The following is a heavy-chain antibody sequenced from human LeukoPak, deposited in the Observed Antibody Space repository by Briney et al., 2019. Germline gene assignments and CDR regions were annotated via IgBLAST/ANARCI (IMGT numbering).Heavy chain of an antibody. V-gene: IGHV3-48*03. CDR3: ACTPRIAAAGNYYYYGMDV. CDR1: GFTFRSYE. D-gene: IGHD6-13*01. CDR2: ISSSGSTI. Sequence: GGSVRLSCAASGFTFRSYEVSWVRQAPGGGREWVSYISSSGSTIYYADSVKGRFTISRDNAKNSMYLQMNSLRAEDTAVYYCACTPRIAAAGNYYYYGMDVWGQGTTVTVSS. J-gene: IGHJ6*02.